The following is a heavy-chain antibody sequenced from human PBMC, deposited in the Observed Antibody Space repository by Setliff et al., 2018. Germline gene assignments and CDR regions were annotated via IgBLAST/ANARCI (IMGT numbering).Heavy chain of an antibody. CDR3: ARQATDY. Sequence: PGGSLRLSCALSGFTFSRYNMNWVRQAPGKGLEWVSSISSSSSYIYYADSVEGRFTISRDNAKNSLYLQMNSLRVEDTAVYYCARQATDYWGQGTLVTVSS. J-gene: IGHJ4*02. V-gene: IGHV3-21*06. CDR1: GFTFSRYN. CDR2: ISSSSSYI.